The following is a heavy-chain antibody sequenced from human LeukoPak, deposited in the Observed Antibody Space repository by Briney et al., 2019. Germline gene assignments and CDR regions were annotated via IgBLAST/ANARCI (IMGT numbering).Heavy chain of an antibody. V-gene: IGHV3-23*01. Sequence: GGSLRLSCAASGFTFSSYAMSWVRQAPGKGLEWVSAISGSGGSTYYADSAKGRFTISRDNSKNTLYLQMNSLRAEDTAVYYCARRTTNYYYVDVWGKGTTVTVSS. D-gene: IGHD4-17*01. CDR3: ARRTTNYYYVDV. CDR1: GFTFSSYA. CDR2: ISGSGGST. J-gene: IGHJ6*03.